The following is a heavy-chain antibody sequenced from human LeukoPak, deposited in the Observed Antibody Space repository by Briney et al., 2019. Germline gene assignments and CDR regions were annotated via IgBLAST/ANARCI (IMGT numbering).Heavy chain of an antibody. J-gene: IGHJ4*02. Sequence: GGSLRLSCAASGFTFSNFGINWVRQAPGKGLEWVSSISSSSSYISYADSVKGRFTISRDNTKNSLDLQMNSLRAEDTAVYYCAIDRYSSGWYTFDYWGQGTLVTVSS. CDR1: GFTFSNFG. CDR2: ISSSSSYI. CDR3: AIDRYSSGWYTFDY. D-gene: IGHD6-19*01. V-gene: IGHV3-21*01.